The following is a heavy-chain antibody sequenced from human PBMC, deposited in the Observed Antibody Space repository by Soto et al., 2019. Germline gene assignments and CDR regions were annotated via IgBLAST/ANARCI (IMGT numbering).Heavy chain of an antibody. Sequence: EVQLVESGGGLVQPGGSLRLSCAASGFTFSSYWMSWVRQAPGKGLEWVANIKQDGSEKYYVDSVKGRFTISRDNAKNSLYLQMNSLRAEDTAVYYCARVGDDFWSGYYPDNWFDPWGQGTLVTVSS. J-gene: IGHJ5*02. CDR1: GFTFSSYW. V-gene: IGHV3-7*01. CDR3: ARVGDDFWSGYYPDNWFDP. CDR2: IKQDGSEK. D-gene: IGHD3-3*01.